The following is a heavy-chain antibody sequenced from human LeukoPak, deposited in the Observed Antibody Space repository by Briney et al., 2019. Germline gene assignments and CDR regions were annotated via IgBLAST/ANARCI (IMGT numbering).Heavy chain of an antibody. V-gene: IGHV1-69*01. J-gene: IGHJ3*02. Sequence: GASVKVSCKASGGTFSSYAISWVRQAPGQGLEWMGGIIPIFGTANYAQKFQGRVTITADESTSTANMELSSLRSEDTAVYYCASLSPYDAFDIWGQGTMVTVSS. D-gene: IGHD3-16*01. CDR3: ASLSPYDAFDI. CDR1: GGTFSSYA. CDR2: IIPIFGTA.